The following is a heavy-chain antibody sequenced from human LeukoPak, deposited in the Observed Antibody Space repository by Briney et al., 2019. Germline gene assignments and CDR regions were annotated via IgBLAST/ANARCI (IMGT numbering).Heavy chain of an antibody. CDR3: ARGRAYYDFWSGYHYFDY. CDR2: INHSGST. CDR1: GGSFSGYY. J-gene: IGHJ4*02. Sequence: SETLSLTCAVYGGSFSGYYWSWIRQPPGKGLEWIGEINHSGSTNYNPSLKSRVTISVDTSKNQFSLKLSSVTAADTAAYYCARGRAYYDFWSGYHYFDYWGQGTLVTVSS. V-gene: IGHV4-34*01. D-gene: IGHD3-3*01.